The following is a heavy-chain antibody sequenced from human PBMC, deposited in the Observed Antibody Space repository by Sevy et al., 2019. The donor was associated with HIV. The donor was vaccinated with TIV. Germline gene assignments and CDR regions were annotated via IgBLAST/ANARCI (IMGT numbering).Heavy chain of an antibody. Sequence: GGSLRLSCAASGFTFDDYAMHWVRQAPGKGLEWVSGISWNSGSIGYADSVKGRFTISRDNAKNSLYLEMNSLRAEDTAVYYCARDDRPSGWLFDYWGQGTLVTVSS. CDR2: ISWNSGSI. CDR1: GFTFDDYA. D-gene: IGHD6-19*01. CDR3: ARDDRPSGWLFDY. J-gene: IGHJ4*02. V-gene: IGHV3-9*01.